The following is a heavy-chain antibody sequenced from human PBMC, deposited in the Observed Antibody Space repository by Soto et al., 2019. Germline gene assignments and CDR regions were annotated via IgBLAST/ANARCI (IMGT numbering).Heavy chain of an antibody. CDR1: GGSISSGGYS. CDR2: IYHSGST. Sequence: KPSETLSLTCAVSGGSISSGGYSWSWIRQPPGKGLEWIGYIYHSGSTYYNPSLKSRVTISVDRSKNQFSLKLSSVTAADTAVYYCARDSPYYDSSGSTRAFGIWGQGTMVTVSS. CDR3: ARDSPYYDSSGSTRAFGI. J-gene: IGHJ3*02. V-gene: IGHV4-30-2*01. D-gene: IGHD3-22*01.